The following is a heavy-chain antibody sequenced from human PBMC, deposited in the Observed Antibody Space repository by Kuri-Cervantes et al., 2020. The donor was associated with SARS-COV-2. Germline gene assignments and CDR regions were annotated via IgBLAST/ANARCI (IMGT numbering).Heavy chain of an antibody. V-gene: IGHV4-59*12. CDR3: ARRRFLEWTPFDY. Sequence: AESLRLSCTVSGGSISSYYWSWIRQPPGKGLEWIGYIYYSWSTNYNPYLKSRVTISVDTSKNQFSLKLSSVTAADTAVYYCARRRFLEWTPFDYWGQGTLVTVSS. D-gene: IGHD3-3*01. CDR2: IYYSWST. J-gene: IGHJ4*02. CDR1: GGSISSYY.